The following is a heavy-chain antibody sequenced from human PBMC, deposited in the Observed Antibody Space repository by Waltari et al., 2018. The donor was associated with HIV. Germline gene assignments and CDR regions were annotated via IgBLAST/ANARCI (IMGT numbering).Heavy chain of an antibody. V-gene: IGHV4-30-4*08. CDR1: GASVTSGEHS. CDR3: AREVYCSGASCSTHYFFDF. Sequence: QVPLQESGPRLVKPSQTLSVTCTVSGASVTSGEHSWTWIRQAPGGGLEWIGYIYYTGSTYYSPSLKSRLSMSLDKSKNKFSLRLTSVTAADTAIYYCAREVYCSGASCSTHYFFDFWGQGILVPVSS. D-gene: IGHD2-15*01. J-gene: IGHJ4*02. CDR2: IYYTGST.